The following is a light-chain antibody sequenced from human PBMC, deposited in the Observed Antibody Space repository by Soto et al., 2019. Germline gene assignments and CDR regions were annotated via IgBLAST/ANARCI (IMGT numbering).Light chain of an antibody. CDR3: QKYGSSPWT. CDR2: GAS. CDR1: QNVTSNL. V-gene: IGKV3-20*01. J-gene: IGKJ1*01. Sequence: TVLTQSPGTLSLSPGERATLSCRASQNVTSNLLVWYQQHPGQAPRLLIYGASSRATGIPDRFSGSGSGTDFTLTIRRLEPDDFAVYYCQKYGSSPWTFGQGTKVEIK.